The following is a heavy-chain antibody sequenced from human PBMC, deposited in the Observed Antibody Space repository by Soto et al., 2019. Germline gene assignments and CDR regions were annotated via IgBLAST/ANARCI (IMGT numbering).Heavy chain of an antibody. J-gene: IGHJ5*02. CDR3: ARPSTAWYWFDP. D-gene: IGHD2-2*01. V-gene: IGHV1-2*02. CDR1: GYTFTAYY. Sequence: ASVKVSCKASGYTFTAYYLHWVRQAPGQGLEWMGWISPNSGGTVYAQKFQGRVTMTRDTSINTAYMELSRLTSDDTAVYYCARPSTAWYWFDPWGQGTLVTVSS. CDR2: ISPNSGGT.